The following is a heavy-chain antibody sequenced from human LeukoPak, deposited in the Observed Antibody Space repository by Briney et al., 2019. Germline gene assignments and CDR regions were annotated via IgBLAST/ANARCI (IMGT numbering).Heavy chain of an antibody. CDR3: ATWPVVTGVMNYGMDV. D-gene: IGHD4-23*01. J-gene: IGHJ6*02. V-gene: IGHV3-9*01. CDR1: GFTFDDYA. CDR2: ISWNSGSI. Sequence: GGSLRLSCAASGFTFDDYAMRWVRQAPGKGLEWVSGISWNSGSIGYADSVKGRFTISRDNAKNSLYLQMNSLRAEDTALYYCATWPVVTGVMNYGMDVWGQGTTVTVSS.